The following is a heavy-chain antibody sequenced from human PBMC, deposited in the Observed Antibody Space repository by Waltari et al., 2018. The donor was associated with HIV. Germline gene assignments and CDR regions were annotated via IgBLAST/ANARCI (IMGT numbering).Heavy chain of an antibody. CDR2: MGTTPTAR. D-gene: IGHD3-9*01. J-gene: IGHJ2*01. CDR1: GFRLSSSS. CDR3: ARGLSYFDGKPLPWYLDL. Sequence: SGGGSIQPGGSLRLPCVASGFRLSSSSVNGLGQTPGKALEWVSYMGTTPTARYYEDSVRDRFTVFADKTKQSVYLQISNLQDEDSAVYYCARGLSYFDGKPLPWYLDLWGRGSRVTVAS. V-gene: IGHV3-48*02.